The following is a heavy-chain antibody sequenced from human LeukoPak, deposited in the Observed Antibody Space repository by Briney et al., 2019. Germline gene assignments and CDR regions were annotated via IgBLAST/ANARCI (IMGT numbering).Heavy chain of an antibody. CDR3: ARGNGYFDY. CDR1: GASISTYY. J-gene: IGHJ4*02. D-gene: IGHD2-8*01. V-gene: IGHV4-4*07. Sequence: SETLSLTCSVSGASISTYYWSWIRQPAGKGLEWIGRIHTSGSSGSTNYNPSLKSRVTMSVDTSKNQFSLKLSSVTAADTAVYYCARGNGYFDYWGQGTLVTVSS. CDR2: IHTSGSSGST.